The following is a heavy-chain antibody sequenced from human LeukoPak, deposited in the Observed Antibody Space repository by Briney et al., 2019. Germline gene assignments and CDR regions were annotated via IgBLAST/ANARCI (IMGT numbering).Heavy chain of an antibody. CDR1: GGSISSYY. D-gene: IGHD3-22*01. CDR2: IYYSGGT. CDR3: ARVFRPQWSFSPPPGFDP. J-gene: IGHJ5*02. Sequence: SETLSLTCTVSGGSISSYYWSWIRQPPGKGLEWIGYIYYSGGTNYNPSLKSRVTISVDTSKNQFSLKLSSVTAADTAVYYCARVFRPQWSFSPPPGFDPWGQGTLVTVSS. V-gene: IGHV4-59*01.